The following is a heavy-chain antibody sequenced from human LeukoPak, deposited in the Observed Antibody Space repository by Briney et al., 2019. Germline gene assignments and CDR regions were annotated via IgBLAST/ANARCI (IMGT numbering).Heavy chain of an antibody. CDR2: INPSSGSR. V-gene: IGHV1-2*02. D-gene: IGHD5-24*01. CDR1: GYTLTESS. J-gene: IGHJ4*02. Sequence: ASVKVSCKVSGYTLTESSMHWVRQAPGQGLEWIGVINPSSGSRNYPPKFQDKITLTRDTSANTAYMQLNSLTSDDTAVYYCARVENADGLDYWGQGTLVTVSS. CDR3: ARVENADGLDY.